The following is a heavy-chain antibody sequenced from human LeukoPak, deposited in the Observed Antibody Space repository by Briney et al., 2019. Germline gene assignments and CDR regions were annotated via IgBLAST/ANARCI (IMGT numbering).Heavy chain of an antibody. CDR3: AKDLLGVAAGNY. V-gene: IGHV3-53*01. Sequence: GGSLRLSCTVSGFTVRSNSMSWVRQAPGKGLEWVSFIYSDNTHYADSVKGRFTISRDNSKSTLYLQMNSLRAEDTAVYSCAKDLLGVAAGNYWGQGTLVTVSS. D-gene: IGHD6-13*01. CDR1: GFTVRSNS. J-gene: IGHJ4*02. CDR2: IYSDNT.